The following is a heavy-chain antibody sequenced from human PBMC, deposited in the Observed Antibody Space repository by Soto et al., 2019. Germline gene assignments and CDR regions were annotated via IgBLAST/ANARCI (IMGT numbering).Heavy chain of an antibody. CDR2: MTSDGSTT. CDR3: ATAEVDY. J-gene: IGHJ4*02. Sequence: GVLRLSCAASGFTFGDYWMHWVRQAPGKGLEWVSRMTSDGSTTDYADSVKGRFTVSRDNAKNTLYLQMNSLRAEDTAVYFCATAEVDYWGPGTLVTVSS. CDR1: GFTFGDYW. V-gene: IGHV3-74*01.